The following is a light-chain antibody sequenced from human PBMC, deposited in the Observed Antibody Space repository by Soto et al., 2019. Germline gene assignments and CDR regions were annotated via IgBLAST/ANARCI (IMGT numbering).Light chain of an antibody. V-gene: IGKV3-15*01. Sequence: EIVLTQSPGTLSMSPGERATLSCRASQSLTNNYLAWFQQKPGQAPRLLIYGASTRAAGIPDRFSGSGSGTEFTLTISGLQSDDFAVYYCQQFNNWPPWTFGQGTKVDIK. CDR2: GAS. CDR3: QQFNNWPPWT. CDR1: QSLTNNY. J-gene: IGKJ1*01.